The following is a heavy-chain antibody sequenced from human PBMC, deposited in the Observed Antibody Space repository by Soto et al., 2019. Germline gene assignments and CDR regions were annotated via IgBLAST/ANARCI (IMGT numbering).Heavy chain of an antibody. CDR1: GFTVSDDY. J-gene: IGHJ4*02. CDR3: ARVGSRSLTKY. D-gene: IGHD2-8*01. CDR2: IFSGGST. V-gene: IGHV3-53*01. Sequence: GGSLRLSCAASGFTVSDDYMSWVRQAPGKGLEWVSVIFSGGSTFYADSVKGRFTISRDNSKNTVLLQMNSLRADDTAVYYCARVGSRSLTKYWGQGTLVTVSS.